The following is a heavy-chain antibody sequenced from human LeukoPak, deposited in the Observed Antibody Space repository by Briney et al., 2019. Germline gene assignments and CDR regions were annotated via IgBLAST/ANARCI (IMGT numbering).Heavy chain of an antibody. J-gene: IGHJ4*02. CDR3: ARSPHYYDSSGYTQYYFDY. D-gene: IGHD3-22*01. CDR2: IIPILGIA. CDR1: GGTFSSYA. V-gene: IGHV1-69*04. Sequence: SVKVSCKASGGTFSSYAISWVRQAPGQGLEWMGRIIPILGIANYAQKFQGRVTITADKSTSTAYMELSSLRSEDTAVYYCARSPHYYDSSGYTQYYFDYWGQGTLVTVSS.